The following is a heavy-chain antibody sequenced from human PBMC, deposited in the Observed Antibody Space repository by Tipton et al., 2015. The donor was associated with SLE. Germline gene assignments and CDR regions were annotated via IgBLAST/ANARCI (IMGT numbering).Heavy chain of an antibody. D-gene: IGHD3-22*01. CDR3: ASDSSGYVDFDM. V-gene: IGHV4-59*01. CDR2: IHYSGNT. Sequence: TLSLTCTVSGGSISTYYWSWIRQPPGKGLEWIGYIHYSGNTNYNPSLKSRVNISVDTSKNQFSLKLSSVTAADTTVYYCASDSSGYVDFDMWGQGTMVTVSS. CDR1: GGSISTYY. J-gene: IGHJ3*02.